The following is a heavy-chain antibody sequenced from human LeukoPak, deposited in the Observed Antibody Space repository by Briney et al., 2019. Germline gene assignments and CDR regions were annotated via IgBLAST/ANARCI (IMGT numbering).Heavy chain of an antibody. CDR1: GYTFTGYY. V-gene: IGHV1-2*02. D-gene: IGHD2-2*01. CDR3: ARARTKDYCSSTSCQRDYFDY. CDR2: INPNSGGT. Sequence: GASVKVSCKASGYTFTGYYMHWVRQAPGQGLEWMGWINPNSGGTNYAQKFQGRVTMTRDTSISTAYMELSRLRSDDTAVYYCARARTKDYCSSTSCQRDYFDYWGQGTLVTVSS. J-gene: IGHJ4*02.